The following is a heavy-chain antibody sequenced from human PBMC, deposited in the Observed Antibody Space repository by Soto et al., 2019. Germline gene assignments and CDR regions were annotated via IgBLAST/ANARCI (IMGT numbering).Heavy chain of an antibody. D-gene: IGHD6-19*01. J-gene: IGHJ4*02. V-gene: IGHV3-11*06. Sequence: GGSLRLSCAASGFTFSDYYMNWIRQAPGKGLEWVSYISSSGYTNYADSVKGRFTISRDNAKNSLYLQMNSLRVEDTAVYYCARIDHGMDRWLAIDYWGQGTMVAIYS. CDR2: ISSSGYT. CDR1: GFTFSDYY. CDR3: ARIDHGMDRWLAIDY.